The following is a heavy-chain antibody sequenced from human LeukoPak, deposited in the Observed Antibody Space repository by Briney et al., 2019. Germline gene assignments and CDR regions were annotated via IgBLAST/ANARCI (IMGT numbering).Heavy chain of an antibody. CDR2: IYWDDDK. Sequence: ESGPTLVRPTQTLTLTCTFSGFSLSTSGVGVGWIRQPPGKALEWLALIYWDDDKRYSPSLKSRLTITKDTSKNQVVLTMTNMDPVDTATYYCAHSMDYDILTGYPHALFDYWGQGTLVTVSS. CDR3: AHSMDYDILTGYPHALFDY. CDR1: GFSLSTSGVG. J-gene: IGHJ4*02. D-gene: IGHD3-9*01. V-gene: IGHV2-5*02.